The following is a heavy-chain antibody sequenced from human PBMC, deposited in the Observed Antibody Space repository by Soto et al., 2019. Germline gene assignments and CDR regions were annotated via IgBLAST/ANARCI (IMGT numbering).Heavy chain of an antibody. D-gene: IGHD6-13*01. CDR3: ARDAGSSWYARGHFDY. V-gene: IGHV3-33*01. Sequence: QVLLVESGGGVVQPGRSLRLSCAASGFTFSSYGMHWVRQAPGKGLEWVAVIWYDGSNKYYADSVKGRFTISRDNSKNTLYLQMNSLRAEDTAVYYCARDAGSSWYARGHFDYWGQGTLVTVSS. CDR2: IWYDGSNK. CDR1: GFTFSSYG. J-gene: IGHJ4*02.